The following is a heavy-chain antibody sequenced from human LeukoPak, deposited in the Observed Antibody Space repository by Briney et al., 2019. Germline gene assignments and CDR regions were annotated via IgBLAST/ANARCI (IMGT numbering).Heavy chain of an antibody. J-gene: IGHJ4*02. CDR1: GFTFSSYS. D-gene: IGHD3-22*01. Sequence: PGGSLRLSCAASGFTFSSYSMNWVRQAPGKGLEWVSSISSSSSYIYYADSVKGRFTISRDNAKNSLYLQMNSLRAEDTAVYYCARIYYDSSGYPSPPLDYWGQGTLVTVSS. V-gene: IGHV3-21*01. CDR2: ISSSSSYI. CDR3: ARIYYDSSGYPSPPLDY.